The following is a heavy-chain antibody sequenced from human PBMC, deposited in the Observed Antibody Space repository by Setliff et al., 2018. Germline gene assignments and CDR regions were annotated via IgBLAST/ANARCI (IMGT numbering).Heavy chain of an antibody. CDR2: TIPIFGST. CDR1: GGSFSSYA. Sequence: SVKVSCKASGGSFSSYAVNWVRQAPGQGLEWMGGTIPIFGSTNYAQKFQDRVTIITDESTSTAYMELRSLRTEDTAVYYCAREGVDTRSSTDYRYYMDVWGKGTTVTVSS. D-gene: IGHD5-18*01. V-gene: IGHV1-69*05. J-gene: IGHJ6*03. CDR3: AREGVDTRSSTDYRYYMDV.